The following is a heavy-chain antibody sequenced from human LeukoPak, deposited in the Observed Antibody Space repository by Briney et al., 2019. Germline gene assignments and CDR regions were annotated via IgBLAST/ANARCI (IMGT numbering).Heavy chain of an antibody. V-gene: IGHV3-66*02. Sequence: GGSLRLSCAASGFTVRSNYMTWVRQAPGKGLEWVSVIYSGGSTYYANSVKGRFTISRDNSKNTLYLQMNSLRPEDTAIYYCAREDVASVFDYWGQGTLVTVSS. CDR3: AREDVASVFDY. D-gene: IGHD5-24*01. CDR2: IYSGGST. J-gene: IGHJ4*02. CDR1: GFTVRSNY.